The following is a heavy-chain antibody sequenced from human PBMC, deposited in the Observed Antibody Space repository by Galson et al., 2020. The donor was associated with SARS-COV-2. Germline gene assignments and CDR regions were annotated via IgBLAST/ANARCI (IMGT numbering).Heavy chain of an antibody. CDR1: GGSFSGYY. CDR2: VNHVRIT. D-gene: IGHD6-19*01. V-gene: IGHV4-34*01. J-gene: IGHJ2*01. CDR3: ARGRTSFQQWVARYWYFDL. Sequence: SETLSLTCAVYGGSFSGYYWSWFRQPPGKGLEWIGEVNHVRITNYNPSLKSRATISEDTAKAQFSLNLTSVTAADAALYYCARGRTSFQQWVARYWYFDLWGRGTLVTVSS.